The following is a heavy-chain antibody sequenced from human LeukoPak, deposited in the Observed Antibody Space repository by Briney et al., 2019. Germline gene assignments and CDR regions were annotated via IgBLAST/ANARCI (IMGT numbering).Heavy chain of an antibody. V-gene: IGHV3-23*01. D-gene: IGHD1-26*01. Sequence: GGSLRLSCAASGFTFSSYSMNWVRQAPGKGLEWVSAISGSGGRIYYGASVKGRFTISRDNSKNTLNLQMNSLRAEDTAVYYCATSKYSGSYWGQGTLVTVSS. CDR2: ISGSGGRI. CDR3: ATSKYSGSY. CDR1: GFTFSSYS. J-gene: IGHJ4*02.